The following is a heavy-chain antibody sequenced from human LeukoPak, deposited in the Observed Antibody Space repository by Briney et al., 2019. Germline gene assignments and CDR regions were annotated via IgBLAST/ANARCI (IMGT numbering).Heavy chain of an antibody. CDR1: GYSFTSYW. Sequence: GESLKISCKGSGYSFTSYWIGWVRQAPGQGLEWMGIINPSGGSTSYAQKFQGRVTMTRDTSTSTVYMELSSLRSEDTAVYYCARQEYYYDSSGSFDYWGQGTLVTVSS. J-gene: IGHJ4*02. D-gene: IGHD3-22*01. V-gene: IGHV1-46*01. CDR3: ARQEYYYDSSGSFDY. CDR2: INPSGGST.